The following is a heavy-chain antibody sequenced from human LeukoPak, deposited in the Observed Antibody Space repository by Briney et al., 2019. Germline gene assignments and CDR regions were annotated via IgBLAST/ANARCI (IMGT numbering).Heavy chain of an antibody. Sequence: ASVKFSCKASGYTFTSYGISWVRQAPGQGLEWMGIINPSGGSTSYAQKFQGRVTMTRDTSTSTVYTELSSLRSEDTAVYYCARDDGGSSSCLDPWGQGTLVTVSS. D-gene: IGHD6-6*01. CDR2: INPSGGST. J-gene: IGHJ5*02. V-gene: IGHV1-46*01. CDR3: ARDDGGSSSCLDP. CDR1: GYTFTSYG.